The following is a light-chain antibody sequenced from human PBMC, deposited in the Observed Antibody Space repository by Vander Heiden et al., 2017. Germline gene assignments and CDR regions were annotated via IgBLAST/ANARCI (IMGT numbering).Light chain of an antibody. CDR3: GTLDSSLSAGRV. CDR1: SSTLWNNS. CDR2: DNN. J-gene: IGLJ2*01. Sequence: QSLLTPPPSVSAAPGHKVTLSCSGSSSTLWNNSVSLYDPLPGAAPNLLIYDNNKRHSGRPDRFSGSKSGTSATLGITGLQNGDEDDYYCGTLDSSLSAGRVFGGWTKLTVL. V-gene: IGLV1-51*01.